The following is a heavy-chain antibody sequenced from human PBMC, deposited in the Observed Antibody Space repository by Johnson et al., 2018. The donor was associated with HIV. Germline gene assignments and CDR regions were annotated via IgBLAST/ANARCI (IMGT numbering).Heavy chain of an antibody. CDR2: IFTVGDV. CDR1: GITVSSNY. V-gene: IGHV3-66*02. J-gene: IGHJ3*01. D-gene: IGHD3-22*01. CDR3: ARDGRYVVTRGSCDV. Sequence: VQLVESGGGLAQPGGSLRLSCAASGITVSSNYMSWVRQAPGKGLEWVSVIFTVGDVYSADSVKGRFTSSPDNSKNFLYLQKNSLRPEDTSVYYCARDGRYVVTRGSCDVWGQGTVVTVSS.